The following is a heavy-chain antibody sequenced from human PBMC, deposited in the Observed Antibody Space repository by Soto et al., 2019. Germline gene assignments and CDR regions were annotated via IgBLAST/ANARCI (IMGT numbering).Heavy chain of an antibody. V-gene: IGHV1-18*01. CDR1: GYTFTSYG. J-gene: IGHJ5*02. Sequence: QVHLVQSGGEVKKPGASVKVSCKASGYTFTSYGISWVRQAPGQGLEWMGWISAYNGNTNYVQKLQGRVTMTTDTSTSTAYMELRSLRSDDTAVYYCARVPMTTVTRHWFDPWGQGTLVTVSS. D-gene: IGHD4-17*01. CDR3: ARVPMTTVTRHWFDP. CDR2: ISAYNGNT.